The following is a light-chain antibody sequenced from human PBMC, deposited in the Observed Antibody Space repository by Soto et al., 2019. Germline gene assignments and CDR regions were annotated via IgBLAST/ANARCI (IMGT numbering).Light chain of an antibody. CDR1: QSGSSRY. J-gene: IGKJ2*01. V-gene: IGKV3-20*01. CDR2: AAS. CDR3: QLYDNSPLFT. Sequence: ESVLTQSPGTLSLSPGERATLSCRVTQSGSSRYLAWYQQKPGQAPRLLIYAASSRANGVPDRFRGSGSGTEFTLTISGLETEDFAVYYCQLYDNSPLFTFGQGTRVEI.